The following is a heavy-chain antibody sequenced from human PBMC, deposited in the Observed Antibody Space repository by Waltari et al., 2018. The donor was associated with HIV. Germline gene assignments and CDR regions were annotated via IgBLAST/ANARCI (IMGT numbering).Heavy chain of an antibody. V-gene: IGHV1-24*01. D-gene: IGHD3-16*01. CDR2: FEPEDGET. Sequence: VQLVQSGAEVKKPGASVKVSCKVSGYTLSELALHWVRQSPGKGLEWMGGFEPEDGETVYAQKFQGRVTMTEDPSTGSAYMDLAGLRFDDTAVYYCTGGGSAFDVWGQATMVTVSS. CDR1: GYTLSELA. CDR3: TGGGSAFDV. J-gene: IGHJ3*01.